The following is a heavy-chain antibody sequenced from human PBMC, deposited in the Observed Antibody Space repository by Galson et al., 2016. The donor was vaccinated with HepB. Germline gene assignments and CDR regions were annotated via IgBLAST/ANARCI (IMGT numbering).Heavy chain of an antibody. J-gene: IGHJ6*02. D-gene: IGHD1-1*01. Sequence: LTCGIINASLSGSYWVWVRQVPGKGLECLGQISHTGSTKYNPSLQSRVTISLDTTKSPLSLTLTTVTAADTAVYFCAKHSNWNSNAYGLDVWGQGATVIVSS. CDR3: AKHSNWNSNAYGLDV. CDR1: NASLSGSY. V-gene: IGHV4-34*01. CDR2: ISHTGST.